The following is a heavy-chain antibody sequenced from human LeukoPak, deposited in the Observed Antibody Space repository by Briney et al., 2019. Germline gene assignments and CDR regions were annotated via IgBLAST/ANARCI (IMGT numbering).Heavy chain of an antibody. D-gene: IGHD6-13*01. J-gene: IGHJ4*02. CDR1: GFTVSSNF. Sequence: PGGSLRLSCAASGFTVSSNFMSWVRQPPGKGLEWVSVIYSGGSTYYADSVKGRFTISRDNSKNTLYLQMNSLRAEDTAVYYCARDGIATFDYWGQGTLVTVSS. V-gene: IGHV3-66*02. CDR3: ARDGIATFDY. CDR2: IYSGGST.